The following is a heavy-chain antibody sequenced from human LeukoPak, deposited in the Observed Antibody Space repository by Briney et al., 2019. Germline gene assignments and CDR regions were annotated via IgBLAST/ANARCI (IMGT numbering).Heavy chain of an antibody. Sequence: SETLSLTCAVYGGSFSVYYWSWIRQPPGKGLEWIGEINHSGSTNYNPSLKSRVTISVDTSKNQFSLKLSSVTAADTAVYFCARHLGLYYFDYWGQGTLVTVSS. D-gene: IGHD2/OR15-2a*01. V-gene: IGHV4-34*01. CDR2: INHSGST. J-gene: IGHJ4*02. CDR3: ARHLGLYYFDY. CDR1: GGSFSVYY.